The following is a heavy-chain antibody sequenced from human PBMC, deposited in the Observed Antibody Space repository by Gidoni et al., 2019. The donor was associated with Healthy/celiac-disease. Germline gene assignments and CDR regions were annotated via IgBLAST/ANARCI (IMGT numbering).Heavy chain of an antibody. V-gene: IGHV3-33*08. CDR3: ARDRITIFGVVMGHWFDP. CDR1: GFTFSSYG. CDR2: IWYDGSNK. Sequence: QVQLVESGGGVVQPGRSLRLFCAASGFTFSSYGMHWVRQAPGMGLEWVAVIWYDGSNKYYADSVKGRFTISRDNSKNTLYLQMNSLRAEDTAVYYCARDRITIFGVVMGHWFDPWGQGTLVTVSS. D-gene: IGHD3-3*01. J-gene: IGHJ5*02.